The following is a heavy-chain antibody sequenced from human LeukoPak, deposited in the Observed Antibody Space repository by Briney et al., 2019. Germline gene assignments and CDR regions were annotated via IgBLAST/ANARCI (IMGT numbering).Heavy chain of an antibody. J-gene: IGHJ4*02. V-gene: IGHV3-23*01. D-gene: IGHD5-18*01. CDR3: AKGEYSYGYLFDY. CDR2: ISGSGSST. Sequence: SGGSLRLSCAASGFTFSSYSMNWVRQAPGKGLEWVSTISGSGSSTYYADSVKGRSTISRDHSRNTLYLQMNSLRAEDTAVYYCAKGEYSYGYLFDYWGQGTLVTVSS. CDR1: GFTFSSYS.